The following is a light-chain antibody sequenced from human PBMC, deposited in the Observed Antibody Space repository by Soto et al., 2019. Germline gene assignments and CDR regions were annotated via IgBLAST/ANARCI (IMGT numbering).Light chain of an antibody. CDR3: QQSYSTPRT. CDR2: AAS. J-gene: IGKJ1*01. V-gene: IGKV1-39*01. Sequence: DIQITQSPSSLSASVGDRVTITCRESQSISSYLNWYQQKPGKAPKLLIYAASSLQSGVPSRFSGSGSGTDFTLTISSLQPEDFATYYCQQSYSTPRTFGQRTQVEIK. CDR1: QSISSY.